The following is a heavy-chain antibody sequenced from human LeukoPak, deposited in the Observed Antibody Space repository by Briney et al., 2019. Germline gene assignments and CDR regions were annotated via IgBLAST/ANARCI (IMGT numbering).Heavy chain of an antibody. CDR2: ISYDGSNK. CDR3: ARCDGHRYSDYYYYMDV. V-gene: IGHV3-30-3*01. CDR1: GFTFSSYA. J-gene: IGHJ6*03. D-gene: IGHD2-21*01. Sequence: GGSLRLSCAASGFTFSSYAMHWVRQAPGKGLEWVAVISYDGSNKYYADSVKGRFTISRDNSKNTLYLQMNSLRAEDTAVYYCARCDGHRYSDYYYYMDVWGKGTTVTVSS.